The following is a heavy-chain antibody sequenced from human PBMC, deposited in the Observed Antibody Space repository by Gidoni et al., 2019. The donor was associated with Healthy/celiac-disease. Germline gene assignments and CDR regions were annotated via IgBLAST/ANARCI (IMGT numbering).Heavy chain of an antibody. CDR3: ARDRYVDTAMERRYYYYYYGMDV. D-gene: IGHD5-18*01. Sequence: QVQLVESGGGVVQPGRSLRLSCAASGFTFSSYGLHCVRQAPGNGLEWVAVIWYDGSNKYYADSVKGRFTISRDNSKNTLYLQMNSLRAEDTAVYYCARDRYVDTAMERRYYYYYYGMDVWGQGTTVTVSS. J-gene: IGHJ6*02. CDR2: IWYDGSNK. CDR1: GFTFSSYG. V-gene: IGHV3-33*01.